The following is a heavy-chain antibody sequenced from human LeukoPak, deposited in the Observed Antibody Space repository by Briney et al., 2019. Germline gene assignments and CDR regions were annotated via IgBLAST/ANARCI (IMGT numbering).Heavy chain of an antibody. J-gene: IGHJ4*02. D-gene: IGHD3-10*01. CDR2: INPNSGGT. V-gene: IGHV1-2*06. CDR1: GYTFTGYY. Sequence: ASVKVSCKASGYTFTGYYIHWVRQAPGQGLEWMGRINPNSGGTNYAQKLQGRVTMTTDTSTSTAYMELRSLRSDDTAVYYCARDLRLASSRGVTLSMVCWGQGTLVTVSS. CDR3: ARDLRLASSRGVTLSMVC.